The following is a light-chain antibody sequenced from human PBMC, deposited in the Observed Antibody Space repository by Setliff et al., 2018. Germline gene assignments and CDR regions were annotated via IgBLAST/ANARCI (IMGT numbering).Light chain of an antibody. CDR3: QVWDSRNDLNYV. CDR1: NIGSKG. CDR2: SDS. Sequence: YELAQPPSVSVAPGKTATITCGGNNIGSKGVHWYQQKPGQAPVLVIYSDSDRPSGIPERISGSKSGNTATLTISRVEAGDEADYYCQVWDSRNDLNYVFGTGTKVTVL. V-gene: IGLV3-21*04. J-gene: IGLJ1*01.